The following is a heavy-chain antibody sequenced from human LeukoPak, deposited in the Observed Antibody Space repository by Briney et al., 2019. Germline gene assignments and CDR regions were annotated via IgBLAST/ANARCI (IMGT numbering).Heavy chain of an antibody. J-gene: IGHJ4*02. CDR1: GFTFSSYT. CDR2: VTSTRNYI. Sequence: GGSLRLSCAASGFTFSSYTMNWVRQVPGKGLEWVSSVTSTRNYINYADSLRGRFTISRDNAKNSLYLQMNSLRAEDTAVYYCARVFRNSGSYFDDWGQGTLVTVSS. V-gene: IGHV3-21*01. CDR3: ARVFRNSGSYFDD. D-gene: IGHD1-26*01.